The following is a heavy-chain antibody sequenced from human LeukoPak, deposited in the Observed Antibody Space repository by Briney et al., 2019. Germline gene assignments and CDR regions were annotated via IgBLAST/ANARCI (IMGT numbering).Heavy chain of an antibody. CDR2: TSSSSSYI. CDR1: GFTFSSYN. CDR3: VRDYGGSSPFDF. Sequence: GGSLRLSCAASGFTFSSYNMHWVRQAPGRGLEWVSSTSSSSSYIFYADSVKGRFTISRDNAKNSLYLQMNSLRAEDTAVYYCVRDYGGSSPFDFWGQGTLVTVSS. J-gene: IGHJ4*02. D-gene: IGHD4-23*01. V-gene: IGHV3-21*01.